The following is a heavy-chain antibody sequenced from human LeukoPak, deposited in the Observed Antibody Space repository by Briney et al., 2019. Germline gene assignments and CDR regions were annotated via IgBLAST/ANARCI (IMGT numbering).Heavy chain of an antibody. CDR1: GFTFSSYA. V-gene: IGHV3-23*01. J-gene: IGHJ4*02. Sequence: SGGSLRLSCAASGFTFSSYAMSWVRQAPGKGLEWVSAISGSGGSTYYADSVKGRFTISRDNSKNTLYLQMNSLRAEDTAVYYCATWGTYYFDYWGQGTLVTVSS. D-gene: IGHD3-16*01. CDR2: ISGSGGST. CDR3: ATWGTYYFDY.